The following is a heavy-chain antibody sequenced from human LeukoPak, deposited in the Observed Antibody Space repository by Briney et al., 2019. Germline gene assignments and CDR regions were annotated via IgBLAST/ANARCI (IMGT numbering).Heavy chain of an antibody. V-gene: IGHV4-59*01. CDR1: GGSISTNY. CDR3: ARDVTPATV. Sequence: SETLSLTCTVSGGSISTNYWSWIRQPPGKGLEWIGFVRSGGSTNYNPSLKSQVTISVDTSKNQFSLKLSSVTAADTAVYYCARDVTPATVWGQGTLVTVS. J-gene: IGHJ4*02. CDR2: VRSGGST. D-gene: IGHD3-16*01.